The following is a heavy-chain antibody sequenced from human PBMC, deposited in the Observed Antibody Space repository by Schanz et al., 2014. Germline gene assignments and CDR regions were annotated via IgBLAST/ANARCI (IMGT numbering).Heavy chain of an antibody. D-gene: IGHD2-15*01. V-gene: IGHV3-23*01. CDR1: GFSVSSYA. CDR3: ARKSLAVAATDS. J-gene: IGHJ5*01. Sequence: EVQMLQSGGGLVQPGGSLRLSCVISGFSVSSYAMSWVRQTPERGLEWVSAISADGASKLHIDSVRGRFTISRDDSKNTLYLLMNSLRPADAAVYYCARKSLAVAATDSWGQGTQVTVSS. CDR2: ISADGASK.